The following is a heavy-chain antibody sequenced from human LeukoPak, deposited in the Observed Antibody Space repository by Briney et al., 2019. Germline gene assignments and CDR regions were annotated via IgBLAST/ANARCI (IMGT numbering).Heavy chain of an antibody. V-gene: IGHV4-4*02. CDR3: ARRVKDYDYVWRTYRENWFDP. Sequence: SETLSLTCAVSGGSISSSNWWSWVRQPPGKGLEWIGEIYHSGSTNYNPSLKRRVTISVDKSKNQSSLKLSSVTAADTAVYYCARRVKDYDYVWRTYRENWFDPWGQGTLVTVSS. J-gene: IGHJ5*02. D-gene: IGHD3-16*02. CDR1: GGSISSSNW. CDR2: IYHSGST.